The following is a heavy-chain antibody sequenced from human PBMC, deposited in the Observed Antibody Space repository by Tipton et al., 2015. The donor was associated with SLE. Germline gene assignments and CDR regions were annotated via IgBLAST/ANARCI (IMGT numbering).Heavy chain of an antibody. Sequence: GSLRLSCAASGFTFSSYEMNWVRQAPGKGLEWVSYISSSGSTIYYADSVKGRFTISRDNAKNSLYLQMNSLRAEDTAVYYCARDMAAATLGYFDLWGRGTLVTVSS. V-gene: IGHV3-48*03. CDR3: ARDMAAATLGYFDL. CDR1: GFTFSSYE. D-gene: IGHD6-13*01. CDR2: ISSSGSTI. J-gene: IGHJ2*01.